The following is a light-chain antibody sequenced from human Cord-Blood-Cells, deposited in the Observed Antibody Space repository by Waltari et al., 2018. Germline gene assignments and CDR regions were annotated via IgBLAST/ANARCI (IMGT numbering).Light chain of an antibody. CDR2: DVS. V-gene: IGLV2-14*01. CDR1: SSDVGGSNY. Sequence: QSALPPPASVSGSPGQSITISCTGTSSDVGGSNYVSWYQQHPGKAPKLMIYDVSNRPSGVSNRFSGSKSGNTASLTISGLQAEDEADYYCSSYTSSSTYVFGTGTKVTVL. J-gene: IGLJ1*01. CDR3: SSYTSSSTYV.